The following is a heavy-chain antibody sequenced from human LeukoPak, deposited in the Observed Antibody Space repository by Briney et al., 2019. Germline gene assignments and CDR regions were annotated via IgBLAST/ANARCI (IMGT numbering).Heavy chain of an antibody. CDR1: GFTFSSYS. CDR2: ISSSSSYI. CDR3: AREGVAVWTDAFDI. Sequence: GGSLRLSCAASGFTFSSYSMNWVRQAPGKGLEWVSSISSSSSYIYYADSVKGRFTISRDNAKNSLYLQMNSLRAEDTAVYHCAREGVAVWTDAFDIWGQGTMVTVSS. V-gene: IGHV3-21*01. J-gene: IGHJ3*02. D-gene: IGHD6-19*01.